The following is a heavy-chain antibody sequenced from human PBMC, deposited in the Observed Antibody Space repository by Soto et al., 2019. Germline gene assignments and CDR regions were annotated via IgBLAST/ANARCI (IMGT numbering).Heavy chain of an antibody. D-gene: IGHD3-9*01. J-gene: IGHJ6*03. V-gene: IGHV3-23*01. CDR2: ISGSGGST. Sequence: GGSLRLSCAASGFTFSSYAMSWVRQAPGRGLEWVSAISGSGGSTYYADSVKGRFTISRDNSKNTLYLQMNSLRAEDTAVYYCASKRGADDTLTGYYSYYYYYMDVWGKGTTVTVSS. CDR1: GFTFSSYA. CDR3: ASKRGADDTLTGYYSYYYYYMDV.